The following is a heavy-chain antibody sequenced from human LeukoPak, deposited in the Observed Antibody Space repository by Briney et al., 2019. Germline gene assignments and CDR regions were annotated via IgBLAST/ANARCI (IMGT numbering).Heavy chain of an antibody. D-gene: IGHD3-3*01. Sequence: SETLSLTCTVSGGPISSQYWSWIRQPPGKRLQWIGFISDSGSTSYNPSLRSRVTISVDASNNQFALKRNSVTAADTALYFCARSYYDFWSGCYSDFWVQGALVTVSS. V-gene: IGHV4-59*11. CDR1: GGPISSQY. J-gene: IGHJ4*02. CDR3: ARSYYDFWSGCYSDF. CDR2: ISDSGST.